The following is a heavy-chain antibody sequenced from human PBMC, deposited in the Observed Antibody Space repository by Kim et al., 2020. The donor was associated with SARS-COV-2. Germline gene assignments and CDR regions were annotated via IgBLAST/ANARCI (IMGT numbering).Heavy chain of an antibody. Sequence: TYFNPSLRSRVTMSVDTSKNQFSLKLSSVTAADAAVYYCARDGVFDAFDIWGQGTMVTVSS. CDR3: ARDGVFDAFDI. V-gene: IGHV4-39*01. CDR2: T. D-gene: IGHD3-16*01. J-gene: IGHJ3*02.